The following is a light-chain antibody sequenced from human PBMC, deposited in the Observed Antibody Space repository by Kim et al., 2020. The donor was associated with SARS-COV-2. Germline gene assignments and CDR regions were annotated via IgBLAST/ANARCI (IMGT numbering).Light chain of an antibody. CDR2: AAS. V-gene: IGKV1-27*01. Sequence: ASVGDRVTITCRASQDIANSLAWYQQKPGKGPHVLIYAASTLQSGGPSRFSGSGSGTEFALTIGSLQTEDVATYYCQKYNSAPWTFGPGTKVDIK. J-gene: IGKJ1*01. CDR1: QDIANS. CDR3: QKYNSAPWT.